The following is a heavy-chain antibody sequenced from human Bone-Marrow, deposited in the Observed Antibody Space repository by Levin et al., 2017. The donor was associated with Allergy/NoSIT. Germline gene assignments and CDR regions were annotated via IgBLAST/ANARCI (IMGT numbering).Heavy chain of an antibody. J-gene: IGHJ4*02. Sequence: AGGSLRLSCAASGFTFSNFWMSWVRQAPGKGLEWVANIKQDGSENYYVDSVKGRFTISRDNAKNSLYLQMNSLRAEDTAVYHCARERRRSEEGGSRNDYWGQGTLVTVSS. V-gene: IGHV3-7*01. CDR1: GFTFSNFW. D-gene: IGHD1-26*01. CDR3: ARERRRSEEGGSRNDY. CDR2: IKQDGSEN.